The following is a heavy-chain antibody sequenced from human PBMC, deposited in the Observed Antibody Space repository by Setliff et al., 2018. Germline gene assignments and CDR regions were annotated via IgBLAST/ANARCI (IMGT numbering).Heavy chain of an antibody. J-gene: IGHJ4*02. D-gene: IGHD3-22*01. Sequence: SETLSLTCTVSGGSISSNNYYGGWIRQPPGKGLEWIGSIYYRGSTDYNPSLKSRVTISEDTSQNQFSLNMSSVTGAVAAVYYCARRQYYDSSGYYYEPPPPFDYWGQGTLVTVSS. V-gene: IGHV4-39*01. CDR3: ARRQYYDSSGYYYEPPPPFDY. CDR1: GGSISSNNYY. CDR2: IYYRGST.